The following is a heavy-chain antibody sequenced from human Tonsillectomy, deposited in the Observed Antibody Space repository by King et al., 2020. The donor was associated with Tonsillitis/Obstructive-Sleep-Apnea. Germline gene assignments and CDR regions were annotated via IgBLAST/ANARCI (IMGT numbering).Heavy chain of an antibody. CDR1: KFIFSNYD. CDR3: ARINESHLRYSDYIDV. V-gene: IGHV3-48*03. Sequence: VQLVESGGGSEQTGGSRRLSCTASKFIFSNYDMNWVRQAPGKGLEWISYISSSGTTMYYADCVKGRFTISRDNAKKSLYLQMHSLRAEDTAVDYCARINESHLRYSDYIDVWGKGSTVTAPS. J-gene: IGHJ6*03. D-gene: IGHD1-1*01. CDR2: ISSSGTTM.